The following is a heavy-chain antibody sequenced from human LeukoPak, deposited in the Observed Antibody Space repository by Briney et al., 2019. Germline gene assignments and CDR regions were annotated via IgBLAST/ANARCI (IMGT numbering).Heavy chain of an antibody. Sequence: GESLKISCKGSGYNFTNQWIGWVRQMPGKGLEWVGIIYPGDSDTRYSPSFQGQVTISADKSISTAYLQWSSLKASDTAMHYCARGGGSYDSSGYFDSWGQGSLVTVSS. CDR2: IYPGDSDT. CDR1: GYNFTNQW. J-gene: IGHJ4*02. D-gene: IGHD3-22*01. V-gene: IGHV5-51*01. CDR3: ARGGGSYDSSGYFDS.